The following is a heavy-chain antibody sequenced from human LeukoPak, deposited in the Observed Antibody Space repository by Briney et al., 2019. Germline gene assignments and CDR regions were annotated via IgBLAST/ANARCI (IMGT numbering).Heavy chain of an antibody. V-gene: IGHV4-59*08. Sequence: PSETQSLTCTVPGGSISSYYWSWIRQPPGKGLEWIGYIYYSGSTNYNPSLKSRVTISVDTSKNQFSLKLSSVTAADTAVYYCARRRYFDLWGRGTLVTVSS. J-gene: IGHJ2*01. CDR1: GGSISSYY. CDR3: ARRRYFDL. CDR2: IYYSGST.